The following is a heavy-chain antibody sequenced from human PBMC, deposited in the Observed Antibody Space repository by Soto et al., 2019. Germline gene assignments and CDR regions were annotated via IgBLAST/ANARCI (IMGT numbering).Heavy chain of an antibody. J-gene: IGHJ6*03. CDR2: ITGSGGST. CDR3: AKLSGYDYYYYIDV. Sequence: GGSLRLSCAASGFTFSAFAMNWVRQAPGKGLEWVSAITGSGGSTYYVDSVKGRFTISRDSSKNTLHLQMNSLRAEDSAVYYCAKLSGYDYYYYIDVWGKGTTVTVSS. CDR1: GFTFSAFA. D-gene: IGHD1-26*01. V-gene: IGHV3-23*01.